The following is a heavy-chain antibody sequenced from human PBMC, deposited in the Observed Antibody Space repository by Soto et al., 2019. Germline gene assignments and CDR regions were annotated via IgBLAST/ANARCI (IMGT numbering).Heavy chain of an antibody. Sequence: ASVNVSCKASGYTFTNYGIIWVRQAPGQGLEWMGWINTYNGNTNHAQKLQGRVTMTTDTSTSTAYMELRSLRSDDTAVYYFAIGVGSGTYYNQYNWFDPWGQGTLVTVSS. CDR2: INTYNGNT. D-gene: IGHD3-10*01. CDR1: GYTFTNYG. CDR3: AIGVGSGTYYNQYNWFDP. V-gene: IGHV1-18*01. J-gene: IGHJ5*02.